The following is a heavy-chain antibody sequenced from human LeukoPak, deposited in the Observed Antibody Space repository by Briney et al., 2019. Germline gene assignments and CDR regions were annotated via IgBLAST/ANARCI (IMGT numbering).Heavy chain of an antibody. V-gene: IGHV3-23*01. CDR3: AKGIRNTFDY. CDR2: ISGSGGST. CDR1: GFTFSDYY. J-gene: IGHJ4*02. Sequence: GGSLRLSCAASGFTFSDYYMSWIRQAPGKGLEWVSAISGSGGSTYYADSVKGRFTISRDNSKNTLYLQMNSLRAEDTAVYYCAKGIRNTFDYWGQGTLVTVSS.